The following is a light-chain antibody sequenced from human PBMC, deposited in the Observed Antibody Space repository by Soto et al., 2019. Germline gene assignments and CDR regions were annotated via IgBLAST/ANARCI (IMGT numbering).Light chain of an antibody. CDR1: QSISSW. J-gene: IGKJ2*01. CDR3: QQYDTYSYT. V-gene: IGKV1-5*03. Sequence: DIQMTQSPSTVSASVGDRVTITCRASQSISSWLAWYQQKPGKAPKVLIYKASSLESGVPSRFSGSGSGTEFTLTISSLQPDDFSTYYCQQYDTYSYTFGQGTRLEIK. CDR2: KAS.